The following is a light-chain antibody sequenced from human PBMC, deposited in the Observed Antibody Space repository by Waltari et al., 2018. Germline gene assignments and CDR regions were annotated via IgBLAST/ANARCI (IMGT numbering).Light chain of an antibody. Sequence: EIVLTQSPGTLSLSPGERATVSCRASQGVGRYLAWYQQKPCQAHRLLIYDASTRATGIPDRFSGSGSGTDFSLTISRLESEDFAVYYCQKYVNLPATFGQGTKVEIK. J-gene: IGKJ1*01. CDR3: QKYVNLPAT. V-gene: IGKV3-20*01. CDR1: QGVGRY. CDR2: DAS.